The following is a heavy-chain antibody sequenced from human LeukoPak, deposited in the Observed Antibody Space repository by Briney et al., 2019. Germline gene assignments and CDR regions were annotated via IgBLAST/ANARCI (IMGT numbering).Heavy chain of an antibody. J-gene: IGHJ6*02. Sequence: AGGSLRLSCAASGFTFSSFVMTWVRQAPGKGLEWVSGISGPGTNTYHADSVKGRFTISRDNSKNTLYLQMNSLRAEDTAVYYCAKALSGTGALRYGMDVWGQGTTVTVSS. D-gene: IGHD1-26*01. CDR2: ISGPGTNT. CDR1: GFTFSSFV. CDR3: AKALSGTGALRYGMDV. V-gene: IGHV3-23*01.